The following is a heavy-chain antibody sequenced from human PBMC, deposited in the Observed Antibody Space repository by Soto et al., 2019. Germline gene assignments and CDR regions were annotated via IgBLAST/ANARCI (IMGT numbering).Heavy chain of an antibody. Sequence: SETLSLTCAVSGASVSGQYWSWIRQPPGKGLEWVGEIIPTGSTTYNPSLKSRLSFSLDTSKNHFSLNLSSVSVADTAVYYCARGGITMAWNYYYYGMDVWGQGTTVTVSS. CDR3: ARGGITMAWNYYYYGMDV. V-gene: IGHV4-34*01. J-gene: IGHJ6*02. CDR1: GASVSGQY. D-gene: IGHD3-10*01. CDR2: IIPTGST.